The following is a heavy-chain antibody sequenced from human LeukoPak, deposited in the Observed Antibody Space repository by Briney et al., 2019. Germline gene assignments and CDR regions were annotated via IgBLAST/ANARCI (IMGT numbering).Heavy chain of an antibody. V-gene: IGHV3-23*01. J-gene: IGHJ4*02. CDR1: GFTFSSYA. CDR3: AKAFCSGGSCYFDS. Sequence: PGGPLTLPCAASGFTFSSYAMTWFRQPPGKGLKWVSVIGGSDGTTDYADSVKGRFTISRDNSKNTLYLQMNSLRAEDTAVYYCAKAFCSGGSCYFDSWGQGTLVTVSS. CDR2: IGGSDGTT. D-gene: IGHD2-15*01.